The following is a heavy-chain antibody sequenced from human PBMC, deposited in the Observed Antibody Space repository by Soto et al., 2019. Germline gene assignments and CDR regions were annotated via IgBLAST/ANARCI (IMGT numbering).Heavy chain of an antibody. CDR1: GGSISSYY. CDR2: IYYSGST. Sequence: ASETMSLTCTASGGSISSYYWSWIRQPPGKGLEWIGYIYYSGSTNYNPSLKSRVTISVDTSKNQFSLKLSSVTAADTAVYYCARMAYYDFWSGYHFDYWGQGTLVTVSS. CDR3: ARMAYYDFWSGYHFDY. D-gene: IGHD3-3*01. V-gene: IGHV4-59*01. J-gene: IGHJ4*02.